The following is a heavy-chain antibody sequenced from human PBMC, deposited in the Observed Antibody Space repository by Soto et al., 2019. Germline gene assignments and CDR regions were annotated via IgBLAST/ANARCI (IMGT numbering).Heavy chain of an antibody. V-gene: IGHV1-18*01. D-gene: IGHD5-18*01. J-gene: IGHJ3*01. CDR3: AREGYSSGFDPFDF. Sequence: ASVKVSCKASGCNFRNFGITWVRQASGLGLEWLGWISGYNGRTSSARNFRDRVVLTTDTATNTAYMELRSLTSDDTAIYYCAREGYSSGFDPFDFWGQGTKVTVSS. CDR2: ISGYNGRT. CDR1: GCNFRNFG.